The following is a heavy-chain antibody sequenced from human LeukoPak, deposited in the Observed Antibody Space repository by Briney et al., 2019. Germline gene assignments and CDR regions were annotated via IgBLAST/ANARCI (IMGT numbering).Heavy chain of an antibody. J-gene: IGHJ4*02. CDR1: GGSISSYS. V-gene: IGHV4-59*08. Sequence: PSETLSLTCAVSGGSISSYSWSRIRQPPGKGLEWIGYISYSGNTNYSPSLKSRVTISVDTSKKQFSLKLSSVTAADTAVYYCAKHNSGWYIDYWGQGTLVTVSS. CDR3: AKHNSGWYIDY. D-gene: IGHD6-19*01. CDR2: ISYSGNT.